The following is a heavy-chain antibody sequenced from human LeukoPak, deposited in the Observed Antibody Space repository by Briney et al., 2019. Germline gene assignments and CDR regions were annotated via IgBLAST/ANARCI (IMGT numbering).Heavy chain of an antibody. J-gene: IGHJ4*02. V-gene: IGHV3-33*01. CDR1: GFTFSSYG. Sequence: GRSLRLSCAASGFTFSSYGMHWVRQAPGKGLEWVAVIWYDGSNKYYADSVKGRFTISRDNSKNTLYLQMNSLRAEDTAVYYCARGGPYGDYKTPFDYWAREPWSPSPQ. D-gene: IGHD4-17*01. CDR3: ARGGPYGDYKTPFDY. CDR2: IWYDGSNK.